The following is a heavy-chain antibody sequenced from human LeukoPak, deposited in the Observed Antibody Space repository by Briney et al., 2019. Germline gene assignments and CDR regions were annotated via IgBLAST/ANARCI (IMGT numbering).Heavy chain of an antibody. V-gene: IGHV4-39*01. CDR3: ARSFSGTYRTFDY. D-gene: IGHD1-26*01. Sequence: SETLSLTRTVSGDSISTSSYYWGWIRQPPGKGLEWIGSFYYSGSTYYNPSLLSRGTISADTSRNQFSLRLSSVTAADTAVYYCARSFSGTYRTFDYWGQGTLVTVSS. CDR1: GDSISTSSYY. J-gene: IGHJ4*02. CDR2: FYYSGST.